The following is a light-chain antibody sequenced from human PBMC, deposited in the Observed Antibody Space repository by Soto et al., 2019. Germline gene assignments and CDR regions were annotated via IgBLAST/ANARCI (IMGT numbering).Light chain of an antibody. Sequence: EIVLTQSPGTLSLSPGERATLSCRASQSVSSSYLAWYQQKPGQAPRLLIYGASSRATGIPDRFSVSASGTDFTLTISRLEPEDFAVYYCQHYGTSALFGPGTKADIK. CDR3: QHYGTSAL. CDR2: GAS. V-gene: IGKV3-20*01. J-gene: IGKJ3*01. CDR1: QSVSSSY.